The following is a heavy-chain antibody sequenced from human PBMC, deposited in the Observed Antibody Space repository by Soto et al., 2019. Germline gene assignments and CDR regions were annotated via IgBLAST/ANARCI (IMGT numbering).Heavy chain of an antibody. V-gene: IGHV3-48*03. CDR1: GFTFSSFE. J-gene: IGHJ4*02. CDR3: ARDSRGGAARRPTFYY. Sequence: GGSLRLSCVGSGFTFSSFEMNWVRQTPGKGLEWLSYIGRSGETIYYTDSVKGRFTISRDNAKSSLFLQMTGLRDEDTGIYYCARDSRGGAARRPTFYYWGRGTLVTVSS. D-gene: IGHD6-6*01. CDR2: IGRSGETI.